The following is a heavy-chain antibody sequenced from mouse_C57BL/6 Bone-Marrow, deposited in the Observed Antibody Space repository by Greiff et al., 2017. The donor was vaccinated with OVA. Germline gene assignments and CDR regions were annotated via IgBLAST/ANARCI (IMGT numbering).Heavy chain of an antibody. V-gene: IGHV1-9*01. CDR1: GYTFTGYW. J-gene: IGHJ4*01. D-gene: IGHD3-2*02. CDR2: ILPGSGST. Sequence: QVQLQQSGAELMKPGASEKLSCKATGYTFTGYWIEWVKQRPGHGLEWIGEILPGSGSTNYNEKFKGKATFTADTSSNTAYVQLSSLTTEDSAIYYCARETAQAFYYYAMDYWGQGTSVTVSS. CDR3: ARETAQAFYYYAMDY.